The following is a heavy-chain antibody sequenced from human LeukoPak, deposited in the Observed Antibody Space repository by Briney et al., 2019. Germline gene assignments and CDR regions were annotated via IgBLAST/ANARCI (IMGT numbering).Heavy chain of an antibody. Sequence: GGSLRLSCAASGFTFSSYAMHWVRQAPGKGLEYVSAISSNGGSTYYANSVKGRFTISRDNSKNTLYLQMGSLRAEDMAVYYCARDDDILTGMVYWGQGTLVTVSS. CDR1: GFTFSSYA. J-gene: IGHJ4*02. CDR2: ISSNGGST. CDR3: ARDDDILTGMVY. V-gene: IGHV3-64*01. D-gene: IGHD3-9*01.